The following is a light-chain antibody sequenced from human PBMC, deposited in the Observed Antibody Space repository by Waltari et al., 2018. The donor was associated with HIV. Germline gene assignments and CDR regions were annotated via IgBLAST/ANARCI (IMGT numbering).Light chain of an antibody. V-gene: IGLV3-21*04. CDR3: QVWDSSSDHWV. Sequence: SYVLTQPPSVSVAPGKTARITCGGHNIGSTSVHWYQQKPGQAPVLVIYDDSDRPSGIPERFSGSNSGNTATLTISRVEAGDEADYYCQVWDSSSDHWVFGGGTKLTVL. CDR1: NIGSTS. CDR2: DDS. J-gene: IGLJ3*02.